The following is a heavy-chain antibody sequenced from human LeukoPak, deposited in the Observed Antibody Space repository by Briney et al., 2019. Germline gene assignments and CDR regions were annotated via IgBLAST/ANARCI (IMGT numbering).Heavy chain of an antibody. Sequence: GGSLRLSCAASGFTFSSYSMNWVRQAPGKGLEWVSSISSSSSYIYYADSVKGRFTISRDNAKNTLYLQMNSLRAEDTAVYYCAREEVQLYYFDYWGQGTLVTVSS. CDR3: AREEVQLYYFDY. J-gene: IGHJ4*02. CDR2: ISSSSSYI. CDR1: GFTFSSYS. V-gene: IGHV3-21*01. D-gene: IGHD3-10*01.